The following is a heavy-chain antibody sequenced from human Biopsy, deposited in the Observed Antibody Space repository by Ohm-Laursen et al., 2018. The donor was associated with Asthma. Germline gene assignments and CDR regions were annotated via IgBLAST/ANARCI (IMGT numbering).Heavy chain of an antibody. D-gene: IGHD6-19*01. CDR1: GGTFSNFA. V-gene: IGHV1-69*01. J-gene: IGHJ6*02. Sequence: SSVKVSCKAPGGTFSNFAISWVRQAPGQGLEWLGGIMTVFGATNYAQKFQGRVTITADESTSTAYMEVTSLRSEDTAIYYCARCQVGYSSGWSLLLKKIYYSGMDVWSQGTAVTVSS. CDR2: IMTVFGAT. CDR3: ARCQVGYSSGWSLLLKKIYYSGMDV.